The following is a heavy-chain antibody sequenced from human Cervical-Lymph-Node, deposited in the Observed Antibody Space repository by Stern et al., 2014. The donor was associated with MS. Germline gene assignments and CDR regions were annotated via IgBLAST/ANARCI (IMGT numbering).Heavy chain of an antibody. CDR3: ARGYYSMDV. Sequence: QLQLQESGPGLVKSSQTLSVTCAISGDSVSSNSAVWSWIRQSPSRGLEWLGRTFYRSKWYSDFEPSLKSRMTINPDTSKNQFSLHLDSVTPEDTAVYYCARGYYSMDVWGQGTTVTVSS. CDR2: TFYRSKWYS. V-gene: IGHV6-1*01. CDR1: GDSVSSNSAV. J-gene: IGHJ6*02.